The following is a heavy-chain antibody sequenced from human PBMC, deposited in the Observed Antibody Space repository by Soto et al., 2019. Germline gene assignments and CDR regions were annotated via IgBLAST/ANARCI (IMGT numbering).Heavy chain of an antibody. CDR3: ARDLLPYCSSTSCRPSDAFDI. CDR1: GYTFTSYY. D-gene: IGHD2-2*01. V-gene: IGHV1-46*01. J-gene: IGHJ3*02. Sequence: ASVKVSCKASGYTFTSYYMHWVRQAPGQGLEWMGIINPSGGSTSYAQKFQGRVTMTRDTSTSTVYMELSSLRSEDTAVYYCARDLLPYCSSTSCRPSDAFDIWGQGTMVTV. CDR2: INPSGGST.